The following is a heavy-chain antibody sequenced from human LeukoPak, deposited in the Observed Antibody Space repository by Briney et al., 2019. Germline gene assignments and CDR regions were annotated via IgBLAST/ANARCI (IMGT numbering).Heavy chain of an antibody. D-gene: IGHD2-15*01. V-gene: IGHV3-11*06. CDR1: GFTFSDYY. J-gene: IGHJ4*02. CDR2: ISSSSSYT. CDR3: AKDSGVVGFDY. Sequence: GGSLRLSCAASGFTFSDYYMSWIRQAPGKGLEWVSYISSSSSYTNYADSVKGRSTISRDNAKNSLYLQMNSLRAEDTAVYYCAKDSGVVGFDYWGQGTLVTVSS.